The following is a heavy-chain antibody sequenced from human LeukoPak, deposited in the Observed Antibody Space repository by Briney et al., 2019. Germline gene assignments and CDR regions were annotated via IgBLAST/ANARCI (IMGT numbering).Heavy chain of an antibody. V-gene: IGHV1-18*01. CDR2: ISDYNGNK. CDR1: GYTFTSYG. Sequence: ASVKVSCKASGYTFTSYGISWVGQAPGQGIEWTGWISDYNGNKNYAQKLQGRVTMTTDTSTSTAYMELRSLRSDDTAVYYCARDIWTYYDSSGYFPGNAFDIWGQGTMVTVSS. CDR3: ARDIWTYYDSSGYFPGNAFDI. D-gene: IGHD3-22*01. J-gene: IGHJ3*02.